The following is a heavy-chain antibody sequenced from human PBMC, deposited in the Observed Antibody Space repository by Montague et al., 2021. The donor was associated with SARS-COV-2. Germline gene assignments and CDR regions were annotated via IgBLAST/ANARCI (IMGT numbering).Heavy chain of an antibody. CDR1: GASISSYY. D-gene: IGHD3-22*01. J-gene: IGHJ4*02. V-gene: IGHV4-59*13. Sequence: SETLSLTCTVSGASISSYYWSWIRQPPGKGLEWIGYIYYSGSTNYNPSRKSRVTISVDTSKNQFSLKLSSVTAADTAVYYCARDSHYYDSSGHFDYWGQGTLVTVSS. CDR3: ARDSHYYDSSGHFDY. CDR2: IYYSGST.